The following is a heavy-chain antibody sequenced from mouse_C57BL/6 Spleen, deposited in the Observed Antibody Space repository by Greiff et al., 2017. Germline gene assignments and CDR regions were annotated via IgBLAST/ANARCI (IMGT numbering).Heavy chain of an antibody. Sequence: EVQLQQSGPGLVKPSQSLSLTCSVTGYSITSGYYWNWIRQFPGNKLEWMGYISYDGSNNYNPSLKNRISITRDTSKNQFFLKLNSVTTEDTATYYCARADYSPAWFAYWGQGTLVTVSA. CDR1: GYSITSGYY. D-gene: IGHD2-12*01. V-gene: IGHV3-6*01. J-gene: IGHJ3*01. CDR2: ISYDGSN. CDR3: ARADYSPAWFAY.